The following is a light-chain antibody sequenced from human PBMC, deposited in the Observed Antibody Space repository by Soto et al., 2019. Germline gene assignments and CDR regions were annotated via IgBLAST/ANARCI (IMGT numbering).Light chain of an antibody. CDR3: AAWDDSLSGQV. CDR2: RNN. J-gene: IGLJ1*01. CDR1: STNIGSNY. V-gene: IGLV1-47*01. Sequence: QSVLTQPPSASGTPGQRVTISCSGSSTNIGSNYVYWYQQLPGTAPKLLIYRNNQRPSGVPDRFSGSKSGTSASLAISGFRSEDEADYYCAAWDDSLSGQVFGTGTKVTVL.